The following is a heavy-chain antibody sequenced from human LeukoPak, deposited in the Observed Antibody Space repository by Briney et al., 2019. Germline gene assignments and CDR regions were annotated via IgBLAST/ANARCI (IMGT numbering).Heavy chain of an antibody. V-gene: IGHV3-49*04. D-gene: IGHD3-22*01. CDR3: ARGLTVTGAKYYFDS. CDR2: IRSKAYGGTA. Sequence: PGGSLRLSCAASGFTFSSYWMHWVRQAPGKGLEWVGLIRSKAYGGTAEYAASVKGRFSISRDDSKSIAYLQMNSLTTEDTAMYFCARGLTVTGAKYYFDSWGQRTLVTVSS. CDR1: GFTFSSYW. J-gene: IGHJ4*02.